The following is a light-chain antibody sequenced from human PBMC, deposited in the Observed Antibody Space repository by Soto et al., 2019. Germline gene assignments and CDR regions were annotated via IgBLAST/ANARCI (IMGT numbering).Light chain of an antibody. Sequence: DIPMTQSPSTLSASVGDRVTITCRASQGISGWLAWYQQKPGKAPRLLIYKASSLESGVPSRFSGSGFGTEFTLTISSLQPDDSGTYYCQQHETYFRTFGQGTKLEIK. CDR3: QQHETYFRT. V-gene: IGKV1-5*03. CDR1: QGISGW. CDR2: KAS. J-gene: IGKJ2*01.